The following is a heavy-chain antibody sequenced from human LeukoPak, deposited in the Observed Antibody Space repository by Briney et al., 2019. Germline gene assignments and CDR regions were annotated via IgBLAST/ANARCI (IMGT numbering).Heavy chain of an antibody. CDR1: GFTFDDYA. CDR3: AKGSWTQFDY. V-gene: IGHV3-9*01. D-gene: IGHD6-13*01. J-gene: IGHJ4*02. Sequence: GGSLRLSCAASGFTFDDYAMHWVRHAPGKGLEWVSGISWNSGSIGYADSVKGRFTISRDNAKNSLYLQMNSLRAEDTALYYCAKGSWTQFDYWGQGTLVTVSS. CDR2: ISWNSGSI.